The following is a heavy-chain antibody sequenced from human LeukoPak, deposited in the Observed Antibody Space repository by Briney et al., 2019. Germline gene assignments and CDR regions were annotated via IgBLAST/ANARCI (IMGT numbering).Heavy chain of an antibody. V-gene: IGHV3-7*01. CDR2: INQDGSVK. CDR3: ARDPGFSSFDY. J-gene: IGHJ4*02. Sequence: GGSLRLSCAVSGFTFSNYWATWVSQTPGKGLEFVANINQDGSVKNYVGSVKGRFTISRDNAKNSLYLQMSSLRVDDTAIYYCARDPGFSSFDYWGQGTLVTVSS. D-gene: IGHD3-3*02. CDR1: GFTFSNYW.